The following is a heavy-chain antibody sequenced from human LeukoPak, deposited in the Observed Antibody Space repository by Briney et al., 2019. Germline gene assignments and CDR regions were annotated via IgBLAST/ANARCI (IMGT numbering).Heavy chain of an antibody. J-gene: IGHJ5*02. D-gene: IGHD3-3*01. CDR3: ARDAGFLDP. V-gene: IGHV4-34*01. CDR1: GGSFSGYY. CDR2: INHSGST. Sequence: SETLSLTCAVYGGSFSGYYWSWIRQPPGKGLEWIGEINHSGSTNYNPSLKGRVTISVDTSKNQFSLKLSSVTAADTAVYYCARDAGFLDPWGQGTLVTVSS.